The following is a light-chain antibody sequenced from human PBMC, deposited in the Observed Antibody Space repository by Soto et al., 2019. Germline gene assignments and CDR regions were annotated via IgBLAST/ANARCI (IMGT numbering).Light chain of an antibody. Sequence: EIVMTQSPATLSVSPGERATLSCRASQSVSSKVVWYQQKPGQAPRLLIYDTSDRATGVPARFSGSGSGTAFTLTISGLEPEDFALYYCQQRYNWPLTFGGGTKVDIK. V-gene: IGKV3-11*01. CDR3: QQRYNWPLT. CDR1: QSVSSK. CDR2: DTS. J-gene: IGKJ4*01.